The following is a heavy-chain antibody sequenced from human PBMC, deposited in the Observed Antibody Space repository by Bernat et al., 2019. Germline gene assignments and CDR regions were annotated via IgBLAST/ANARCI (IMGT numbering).Heavy chain of an antibody. CDR1: GFTFSSYS. Sequence: EVQLVESGGGLVKPGGSLRLSCAVSGFTFSSYSMNWVRQAPGEGLEWVSTISSSSSYIYYADSVKGRFTISRDNSKNTLYLQMNSLRAEDTAVYYCARDLIAVRPGWFEPWGQGTLVTVSS. CDR3: ARDLIAVRPGWFEP. D-gene: IGHD6-6*01. CDR2: ISSSSSYI. J-gene: IGHJ5*02. V-gene: IGHV3-21*01.